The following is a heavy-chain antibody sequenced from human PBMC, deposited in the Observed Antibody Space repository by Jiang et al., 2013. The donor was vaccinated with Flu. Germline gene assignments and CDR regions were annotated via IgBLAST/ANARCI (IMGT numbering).Heavy chain of an antibody. J-gene: IGHJ6*02. CDR2: INPNGGST. V-gene: IGHV1-46*03. CDR3: ARGAPAGTGVDYYYGMNV. Sequence: SGAEVTKPGASVKVSCKAPGYTFTTYYIHWVRQAPGQGLEYMGIINPNGGSTSYARKFQGRVSMTRDTSTSTVYMEVSGLESDDTAVYYCARGAPAGTGVDYYYGMNVWGQGTTVTVSS. D-gene: IGHD6-13*01. CDR1: GYTFTTYY.